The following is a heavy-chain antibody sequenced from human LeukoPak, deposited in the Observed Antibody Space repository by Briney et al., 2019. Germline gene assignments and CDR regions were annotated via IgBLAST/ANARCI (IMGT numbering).Heavy chain of an antibody. CDR1: GYTFTSYG. Sequence: ASVKVSCKASGYTFTSYGISWVRQAPGQGLEWMGWISAYNGNTNYAQKLQGRVTMTTDTSTSTAYMELRSLRSDDTAVYYCARVWYYYDSSGYYYEDYWGQGTLVTVSS. CDR2: ISAYNGNT. V-gene: IGHV1-18*01. D-gene: IGHD3-22*01. J-gene: IGHJ4*02. CDR3: ARVWYYYDSSGYYYEDY.